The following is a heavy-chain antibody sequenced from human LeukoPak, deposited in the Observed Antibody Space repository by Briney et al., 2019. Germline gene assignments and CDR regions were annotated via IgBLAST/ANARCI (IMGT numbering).Heavy chain of an antibody. J-gene: IGHJ4*02. D-gene: IGHD3-22*01. CDR2: IYTSGST. V-gene: IGHV4-4*07. CDR3: ARDSSGYYYGRYFDY. Sequence: SETLSLTCTVSGGSISSYYWSWIRQPAGKGLEWIGRIYTSGSTNYNPSLKSRVTMSVDASTNQFSLELSSVTAADTAVYYCARDSSGYYYGRYFDYWGQGTLVTVSS. CDR1: GGSISSYY.